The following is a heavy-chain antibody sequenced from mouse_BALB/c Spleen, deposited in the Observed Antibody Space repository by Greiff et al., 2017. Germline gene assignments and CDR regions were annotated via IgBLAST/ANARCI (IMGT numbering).Heavy chain of an antibody. CDR1: GFTITDTY. CDR3: ARLGDDGSSYDCFAY. Sequence: EVQLQQSGAELVKPGASVKLSCTASGFTITDTYMHWVKQRPEQGLEWIGRIDPANGNTKYDPKFQGKATITVDTSSNTAYLQLSSLTSEDTAVYYCARLGDDGSSYDCFAYWGQGTLVTVSA. D-gene: IGHD1-1*01. V-gene: IGHV14-3*02. CDR2: IDPANGNT. J-gene: IGHJ3*01.